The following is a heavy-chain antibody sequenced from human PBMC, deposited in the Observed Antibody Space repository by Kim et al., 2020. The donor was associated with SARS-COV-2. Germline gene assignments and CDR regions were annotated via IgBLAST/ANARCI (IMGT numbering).Heavy chain of an antibody. D-gene: IGHD3-22*01. V-gene: IGHV1-3*01. CDR3: AREGHSSGSLGFDF. Sequence: YALKLQGRFPIAREQSASTIYMELSSLRSEDTAVYYCAREGHSSGSLGFDFWGQGTLVTVSS. J-gene: IGHJ4*02.